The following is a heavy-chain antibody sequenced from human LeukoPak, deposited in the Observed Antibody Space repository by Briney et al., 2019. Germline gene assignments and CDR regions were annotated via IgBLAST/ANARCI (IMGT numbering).Heavy chain of an antibody. J-gene: IGHJ4*02. Sequence: PGPTLVNPTQTLTLTCTFSGFSLSTSGMCVSWIRQPPGKALEWLARIDWDDDKYYSTSLKTRLTISKDTSKNQVVLTMTNMDPVDTATYYCARSLYYYDSSGYSREYYFDYWGQGTLVTVSS. CDR2: IDWDDDK. D-gene: IGHD3-22*01. CDR1: GFSLSTSGMC. V-gene: IGHV2-70*11. CDR3: ARSLYYYDSSGYSREYYFDY.